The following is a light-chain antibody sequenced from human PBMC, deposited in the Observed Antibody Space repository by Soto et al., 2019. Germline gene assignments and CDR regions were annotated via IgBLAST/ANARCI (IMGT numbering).Light chain of an antibody. V-gene: IGKV1-9*01. Sequence: IQLTQSPSSLSASIGDRVTITCRASQDIASYLAWYQQKPGNAPKLLIYAVSTLHSGVPSRFSGSGSGTDFTLTISSLETEDFAVYYCQQRTNWPLTFGGGTKVEI. CDR1: QDIASY. J-gene: IGKJ4*01. CDR3: QQRTNWPLT. CDR2: AVS.